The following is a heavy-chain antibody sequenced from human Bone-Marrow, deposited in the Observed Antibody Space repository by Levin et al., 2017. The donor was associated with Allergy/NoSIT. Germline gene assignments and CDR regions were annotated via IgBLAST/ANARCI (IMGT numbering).Heavy chain of an antibody. CDR1: GFTFSSDW. J-gene: IGHJ4*02. V-gene: IGHV3-7*01. CDR2: INQDESQK. CDR3: ARSFAGRYFDY. Sequence: GESLKISCAASGFTFSSDWMTWVRQAPGKGLEWMASINQDESQKYYVDSVKGRFTISRDNAKNSLFLQMNSLRAEDSAVYYCARSFAGRYFDYWGQGSLVAVSS.